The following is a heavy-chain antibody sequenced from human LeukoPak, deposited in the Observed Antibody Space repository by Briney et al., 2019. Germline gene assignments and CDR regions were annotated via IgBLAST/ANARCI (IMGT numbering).Heavy chain of an antibody. V-gene: IGHV1-2*02. CDR1: GYTFTGYY. Sequence: ATVKVSCTASGYTFTGYYMRWVRQAPGPGLEWMGWINPNSGGTNYAQKFQGRVTMTRDTSISTAYMELSRLRSDDTAVYYCARDRSSFVEAFDTWGQGTMVTVSS. D-gene: IGHD6-6*01. CDR3: ARDRSSFVEAFDT. CDR2: INPNSGGT. J-gene: IGHJ3*02.